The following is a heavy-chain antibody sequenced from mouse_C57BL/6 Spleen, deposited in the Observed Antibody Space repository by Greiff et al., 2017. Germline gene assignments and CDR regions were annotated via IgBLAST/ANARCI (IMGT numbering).Heavy chain of an antibody. D-gene: IGHD2-2*01. V-gene: IGHV1-74*01. CDR1: GYTFTSYW. CDR2: IHPSDSDT. J-gene: IGHJ3*01. Sequence: QVQLQQSGAELVKPGASVKVSCKASGYTFTSYWMHWVKQRPGQGLEWIGRIHPSDSDTNYNQKFKGKATLTVDKSSSTAYMQLSSLTSEDSAVYYCAIGGYDGRFAYWGQGTLVTVSA. CDR3: AIGGYDGRFAY.